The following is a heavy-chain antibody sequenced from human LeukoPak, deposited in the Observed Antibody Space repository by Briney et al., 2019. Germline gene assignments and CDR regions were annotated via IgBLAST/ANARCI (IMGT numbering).Heavy chain of an antibody. CDR1: GGSISSYY. J-gene: IGHJ4*02. D-gene: IGHD3-10*01. CDR3: ARDRRGSVDY. Sequence: KSSETLSLTCTVSGGSISSYYWSWIRQPAGKGLEWIGRIYTSGSTNYNPSLKSRVTISVNKSKNQFSLKLSSVTAADTAVYYCARDRRGSVDYWGQGTLVTVSS. CDR2: IYTSGST. V-gene: IGHV4-4*07.